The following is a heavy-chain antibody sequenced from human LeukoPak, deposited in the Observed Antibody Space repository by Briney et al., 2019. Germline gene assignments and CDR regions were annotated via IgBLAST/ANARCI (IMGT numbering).Heavy chain of an antibody. J-gene: IGHJ6*03. CDR2: ISGSGGST. D-gene: IGHD1-26*01. Sequence: PGGSLRLSCAASGFTFSGYATSWVRQAPGKGLEWVSAISGSGGSTYYADSVKGRFTISRDNSKNTPYLQMNSLRAEDTAVYYCAKGWEYYYYYYMDVWGKGTTVTVSS. V-gene: IGHV3-23*01. CDR1: GFTFSGYA. CDR3: AKGWEYYYYYYMDV.